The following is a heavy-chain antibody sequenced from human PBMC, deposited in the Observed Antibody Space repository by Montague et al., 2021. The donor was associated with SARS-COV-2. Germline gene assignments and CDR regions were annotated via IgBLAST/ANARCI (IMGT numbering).Heavy chain of an antibody. CDR3: VRYSGWFYFDF. Sequence: CAISGDSVSRNSLAWSWIRQSPSRGLEWLGRTYYRYKWYSDYAPSVRGRLTVNPDASKNEFSLELNYVTPEDTAVYYCVRYSGWFYFDFWGQGTLVTVSS. D-gene: IGHD6-19*01. J-gene: IGHJ4*02. V-gene: IGHV6-1*01. CDR1: GDSVSRNSLA. CDR2: TYYRYKWYS.